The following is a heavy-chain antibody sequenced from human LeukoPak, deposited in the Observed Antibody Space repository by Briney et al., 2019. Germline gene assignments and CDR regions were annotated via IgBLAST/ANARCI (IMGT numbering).Heavy chain of an antibody. CDR1: GGSISSSAYH. J-gene: IGHJ4*02. D-gene: IGHD2-15*01. Sequence: PSETLSLTCTVSGGSISSSAYHWGWIRQPPGKGLEWIGTINYGGNTYYNLSLKSRVIIFLDASKNQFSLKLSSVTAADTAVYYCARLWSTSCKGGSCPHQPNYWGQGTRVTVPS. V-gene: IGHV4-39*01. CDR3: ARLWSTSCKGGSCPHQPNY. CDR2: INYGGNT.